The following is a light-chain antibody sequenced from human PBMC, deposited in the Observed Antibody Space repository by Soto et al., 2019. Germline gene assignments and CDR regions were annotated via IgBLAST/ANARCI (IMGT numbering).Light chain of an antibody. J-gene: IGKJ1*01. CDR3: HQYTPPPWT. V-gene: IGKV3-20*01. CDR1: QSVPGNY. Sequence: EIVLTKSPGTLSLSPGERATLSCRASQSVPGNYLAWFQQKPGQAPRLLIFGASSRAPAIPDRFSGSGSGTDFTLTISRLESEDFAIYYCHQYTPPPWTVRHGTKVDSK. CDR2: GAS.